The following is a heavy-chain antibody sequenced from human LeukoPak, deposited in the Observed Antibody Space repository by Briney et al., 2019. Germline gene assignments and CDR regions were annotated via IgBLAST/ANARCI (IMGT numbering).Heavy chain of an antibody. Sequence: ASVKVSCKASGYTFTSYGISWVRQAPGQGLEWMGRINPNSGGTNYAQKFQGRVTMTRDSSISTAYMELSRLTSDDTAVYYCARGDTTQGDYWGQGTLVTVSS. D-gene: IGHD1-26*01. CDR2: INPNSGGT. CDR1: GYTFTSYG. J-gene: IGHJ4*02. CDR3: ARGDTTQGDY. V-gene: IGHV1-2*06.